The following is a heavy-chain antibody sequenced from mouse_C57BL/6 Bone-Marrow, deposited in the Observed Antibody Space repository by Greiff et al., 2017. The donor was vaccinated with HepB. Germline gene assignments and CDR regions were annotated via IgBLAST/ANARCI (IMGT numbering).Heavy chain of an antibody. CDR2: ISNLAYSI. V-gene: IGHV5-15*01. CDR1: GFTFSDYG. D-gene: IGHD4-1*01. J-gene: IGHJ3*01. Sequence: EVHLVESGGGLVQPGGSLKLSCAASGFTFSDYGMAWVRQAPRKGPEWVAFISNLAYSIYYADTVTGRFTISRENAKNTLYLEMSSLRSEDTAMYYCARQRDWEFAYWGQGTLVTVSA. CDR3: ARQRDWEFAY.